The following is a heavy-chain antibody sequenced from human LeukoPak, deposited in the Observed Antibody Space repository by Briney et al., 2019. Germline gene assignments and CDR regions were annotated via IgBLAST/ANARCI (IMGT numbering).Heavy chain of an antibody. CDR2: ISGSGVST. CDR1: GFTFSSYA. V-gene: IGHV3-23*01. J-gene: IGHJ4*02. Sequence: GGSLRLSCAASGFTFSSYAMSWVRQAPGKGLEWVSAISGSGVSTYYADSVKGRFTISRDNSKNTLYLQMNSLRAEDTAVYYCAKVRGSSWYYSDWGQGTLVTVSS. D-gene: IGHD6-13*01. CDR3: AKVRGSSWYYSD.